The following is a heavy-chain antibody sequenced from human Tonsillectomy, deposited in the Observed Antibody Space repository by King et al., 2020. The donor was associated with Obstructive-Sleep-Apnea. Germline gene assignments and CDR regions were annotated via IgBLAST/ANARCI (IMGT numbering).Heavy chain of an antibody. Sequence: VQLVESGGGLVKPGGSLRLSCAASGFTFSNAWMSWVRQAPGKGLEWVGRIKSKTDGGTTDYAAPVKGRVTIARDDSKNTLYLQMNSLKTEDTAVYYCTTGGRLLWFGESSNWFDPWGQGTLVTVSS. J-gene: IGHJ5*02. V-gene: IGHV3-15*01. CDR3: TTGGRLLWFGESSNWFDP. CDR1: GFTFSNAW. CDR2: IKSKTDGGTT. D-gene: IGHD3-10*01.